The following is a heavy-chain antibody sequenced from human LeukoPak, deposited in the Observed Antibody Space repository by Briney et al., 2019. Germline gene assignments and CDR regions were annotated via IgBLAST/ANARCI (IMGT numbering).Heavy chain of an antibody. J-gene: IGHJ6*02. V-gene: IGHV1-69*13. CDR2: IIPIFGTA. CDR1: GGTFSSYA. Sequence: GASVKVSCKASGGTFSSYAISWVRQAPGQGLEWMGGIIPIFGTANYAQKFQGRVTITADESTSTAYMELSSLRSEDTAVYYCAGPWVDSKLADYYYYYGMDVWGQGTTVTVSS. D-gene: IGHD3-22*01. CDR3: AGPWVDSKLADYYYYYGMDV.